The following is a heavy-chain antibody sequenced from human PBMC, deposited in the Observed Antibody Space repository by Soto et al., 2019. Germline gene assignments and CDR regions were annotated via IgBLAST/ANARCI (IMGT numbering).Heavy chain of an antibody. CDR3: AGVANDYGYYGFDP. Sequence: QVQLVQSGAEVKKPGASVKVSCKASGYTFTYYAIHWVRQAPGQRLEWMGWINVGNGNTKYSQNFQGRVTITRDTSTSKAYMELSSLRSEDTAVYYCAGVANDYGYYGFDPWGQGTLVTVSS. V-gene: IGHV1-3*01. J-gene: IGHJ5*02. CDR1: GYTFTYYA. CDR2: INVGNGNT. D-gene: IGHD4-17*01.